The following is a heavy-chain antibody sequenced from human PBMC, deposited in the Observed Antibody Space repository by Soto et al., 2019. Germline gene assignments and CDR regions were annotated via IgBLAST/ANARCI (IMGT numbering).Heavy chain of an antibody. CDR1: GFTFSSYA. J-gene: IGHJ4*02. D-gene: IGHD2-15*01. CDR2: ISGSGGST. CDR3: AKGYCSGGSCARLFDY. V-gene: IGHV3-23*01. Sequence: EVQLLESGGGLVQPGGSLRLSCAASGFTFSSYAMSWVRQAPGKGLEWVSAISGSGGSTYYADSVKGRFTISRDNPKNTLYLQMNSLRAEDPAVYYCAKGYCSGGSCARLFDYWGQGTLVTVSS.